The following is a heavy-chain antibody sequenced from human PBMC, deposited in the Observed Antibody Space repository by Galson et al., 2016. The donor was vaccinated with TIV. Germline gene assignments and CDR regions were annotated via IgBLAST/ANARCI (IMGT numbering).Heavy chain of an antibody. CDR3: ATDRNTALDTYHYYYGMDV. D-gene: IGHD5-18*01. V-gene: IGHV1-69*13. CDR2: IIPLFGTT. Sequence: SVKVSCKASGGTFSTYVINWVRQAPGQGLEWMGGIIPLFGTTNYAQKFQGRVTISADESTRTAYMELSSLRSEDTAVFYCATDRNTALDTYHYYYGMDVWGPGTTVTVSS. J-gene: IGHJ6*02. CDR1: GGTFSTYV.